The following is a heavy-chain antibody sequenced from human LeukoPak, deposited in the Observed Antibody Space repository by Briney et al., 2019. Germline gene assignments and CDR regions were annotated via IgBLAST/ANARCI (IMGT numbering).Heavy chain of an antibody. CDR2: ISYDGSNK. J-gene: IGHJ4*02. CDR1: GFTFSSYA. Sequence: GGSLRLSCAASGFTFSSYAMHWVRQAPGKGLEWVAVISYDGSNKYYADSVKGRFTISRDNSKNTLYLQMNSLRAEDTAVYYCARGHYYDSSGCHGGYWGQGTLVTVSS. CDR3: ARGHYYDSSGCHGGY. D-gene: IGHD3-22*01. V-gene: IGHV3-30-3*01.